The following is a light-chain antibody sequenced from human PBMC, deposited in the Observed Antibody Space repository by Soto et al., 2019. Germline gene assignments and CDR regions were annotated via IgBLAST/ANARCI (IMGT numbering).Light chain of an antibody. CDR1: QSLSTS. Sequence: VVMTQSPATLSVSPGERVVLSCRASQSLSTSLAWYHHKPGQAPRLLLYEASIRATGIPARFSGDGSGTEFTLTISSLQSEDFGIYYCQKYNQWPWTFGPGTKVEI. J-gene: IGKJ1*01. V-gene: IGKV3-15*01. CDR2: EAS. CDR3: QKYNQWPWT.